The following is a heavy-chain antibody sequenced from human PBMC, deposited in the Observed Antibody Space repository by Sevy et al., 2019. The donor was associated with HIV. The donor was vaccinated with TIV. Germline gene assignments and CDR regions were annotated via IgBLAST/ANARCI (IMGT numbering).Heavy chain of an antibody. CDR3: ARGVGLDC. J-gene: IGHJ4*02. CDR1: GFTFSPYW. D-gene: IGHD1-26*01. CDR2: IRQDGSDK. V-gene: IGHV3-7*01. Sequence: GGSLRLSCAASGFTFSPYWMTWVRQAPGKGLEWVANIRQDGSDKYDVDSVKGRFTISRDNAKKSLYLQLNSLRAADTAMYYCARGVGLDCWGQGALVTVSS.